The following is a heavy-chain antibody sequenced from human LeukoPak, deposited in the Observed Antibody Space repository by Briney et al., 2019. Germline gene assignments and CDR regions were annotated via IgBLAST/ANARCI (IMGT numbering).Heavy chain of an antibody. J-gene: IGHJ4*02. Sequence: SETLSPTCTVSGGSISSYYWSWIRQTPRKGLEWIGYVTYSGSTKYTLSLKSRLTMSVDTSRNQFSLKLTSVTAADTAVYYCARDRGFGDYGIDFWGQGTLVTASS. D-gene: IGHD4-17*01. CDR1: GGSISSYY. V-gene: IGHV4-59*01. CDR3: ARDRGFGDYGIDF. CDR2: VTYSGST.